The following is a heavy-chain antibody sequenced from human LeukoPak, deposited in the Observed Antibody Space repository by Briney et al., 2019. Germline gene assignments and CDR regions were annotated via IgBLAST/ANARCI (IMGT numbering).Heavy chain of an antibody. CDR2: IKQDGSEK. D-gene: IGHD1-20*01. J-gene: IGHJ4*02. Sequence: GGSLRLSCAASGFTFSSYWMSWVRQAPGKGLEWVANIKQDGSEKYYVDSVKGRFTIPRDNAKNSLYPQMNSLRAEDTAVYYCARGNNWNLFDYWGQGTLVTVSS. V-gene: IGHV3-7*03. CDR3: ARGNNWNLFDY. CDR1: GFTFSSYW.